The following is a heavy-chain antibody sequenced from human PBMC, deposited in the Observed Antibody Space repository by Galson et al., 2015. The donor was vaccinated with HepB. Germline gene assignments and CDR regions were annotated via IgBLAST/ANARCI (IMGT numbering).Heavy chain of an antibody. D-gene: IGHD2-15*01. CDR3: ARGLSRKGVALDY. J-gene: IGHJ4*02. CDR1: GGSFSGYY. Sequence: SETLSLTCAVYGGSFSGYYWSWIRQPPGKGLEWTGEINHSGSTNYNPSLKSRVTISVDTSKNQFSLKLSSVTAADTAVYYCARGLSRKGVALDYWGQGTLVTVSS. CDR2: INHSGST. V-gene: IGHV4-34*01.